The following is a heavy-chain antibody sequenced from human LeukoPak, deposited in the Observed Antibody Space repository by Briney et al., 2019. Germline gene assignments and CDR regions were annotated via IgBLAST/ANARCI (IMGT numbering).Heavy chain of an antibody. CDR3: VRYFYDTSGRHPIDP. J-gene: IGHJ5*02. V-gene: IGHV3-23*01. Sequence: GGSLRLSCAASGFSFSTYVMSWVRQAPGKGLEWVSSISDIGGATSYADSVKGRFTISRDNSKNTLSLQTNSLRAEDTAICYCVRYFYDTSGRHPIDPWGQGTLVTVSS. CDR2: ISDIGGAT. CDR1: GFSFSTYV. D-gene: IGHD3-22*01.